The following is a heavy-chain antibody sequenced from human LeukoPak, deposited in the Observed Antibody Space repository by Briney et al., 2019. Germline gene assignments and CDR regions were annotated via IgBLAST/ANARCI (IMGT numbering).Heavy chain of an antibody. J-gene: IGHJ4*02. V-gene: IGHV3-48*02. CDR3: ARCNYYDSSGYYLSH. CDR1: GFTFSSYS. Sequence: GGSLRLSCAASGFTFSSYSMNWVRQAPGEGLEWVSYISSSSSTIYYADSVKGRFTISRDNAKNSLYLQMNSLRDEDTAVYYCARCNYYDSSGYYLSHWGQGTLVTVSS. D-gene: IGHD3-22*01. CDR2: ISSSSSTI.